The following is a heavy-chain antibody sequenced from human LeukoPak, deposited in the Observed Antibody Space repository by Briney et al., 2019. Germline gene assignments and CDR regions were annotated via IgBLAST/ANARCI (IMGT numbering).Heavy chain of an antibody. CDR1: GFTFSDYY. D-gene: IGHD6-19*01. Sequence: GGSLRLSCTASGFTFSDYYMTWIRQAPGKGLVWVSYISSRGDTIYYADSVKGRFTISRDNAKNSLYLQMNSLRAGDTAVYYCARDKYNSGAYGDFDHWGQGTLVTVSS. CDR2: ISSRGDTI. J-gene: IGHJ4*02. CDR3: ARDKYNSGAYGDFDH. V-gene: IGHV3-11*04.